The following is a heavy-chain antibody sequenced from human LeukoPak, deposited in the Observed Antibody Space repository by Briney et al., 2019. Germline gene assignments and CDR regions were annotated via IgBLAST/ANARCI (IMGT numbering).Heavy chain of an antibody. CDR2: VNPNSGGT. J-gene: IGHJ4*02. CDR1: GYTFTTFE. CDR3: ARVDTGLTY. D-gene: IGHD2-8*02. V-gene: IGHV1-8*02. Sequence: ASVKVSCKAAGYTFTTFEISWVRQAPGQGIEWMGWVNPNSGGTVYAQQIQGRVNLTRNTAIATAYMELSRLKSEDTAVYYCARVDTGLTYWGQGTLIIVSS.